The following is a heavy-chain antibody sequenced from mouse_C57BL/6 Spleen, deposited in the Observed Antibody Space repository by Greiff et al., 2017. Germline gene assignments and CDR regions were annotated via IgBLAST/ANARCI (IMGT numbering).Heavy chain of an antibody. Sequence: VKLMESGPELVKPGASVKISCKASGYALSSSWMNWVKLRPGKGLEWIGRIYPGDGDTNYNGKFKGKATLTADKSSSTAYMQLSSLTSEDSAVYVCASTVWGYFDVWGTGTTVTVSS. V-gene: IGHV1-82*01. CDR2: IYPGDGDT. CDR1: GYALSSSW. D-gene: IGHD1-1*01. J-gene: IGHJ1*03. CDR3: ASTVWGYFDV.